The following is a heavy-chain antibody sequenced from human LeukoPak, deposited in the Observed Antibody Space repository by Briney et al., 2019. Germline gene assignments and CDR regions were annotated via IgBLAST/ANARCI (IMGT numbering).Heavy chain of an antibody. Sequence: PGGSLRLSCAVSGITLSNYGMSWVRQAPGKGLEWVAGISDSGGSTNYADSVKGRFTISRDNSKNTLYLQMNSLRAEDTAVYYCAKAVKGSGSYYNAPEYYFDYWGQGTLVTVSS. D-gene: IGHD3-10*01. CDR1: GITLSNYG. J-gene: IGHJ4*02. CDR2: ISDSGGST. CDR3: AKAVKGSGSYYNAPEYYFDY. V-gene: IGHV3-23*01.